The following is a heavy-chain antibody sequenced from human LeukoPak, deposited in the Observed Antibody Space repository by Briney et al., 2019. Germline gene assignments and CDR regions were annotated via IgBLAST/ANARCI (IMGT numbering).Heavy chain of an antibody. CDR1: GGSISSSSYY. D-gene: IGHD5-24*01. J-gene: IGHJ4*02. CDR3: ARAGGYNSPLVY. V-gene: IGHV4-61*05. CDR2: IYYSGST. Sequence: SETLSLTCTVSGGSISSSSYYWGWIRQPPGKGLEWIGYIYYSGSTNYNPSLKSRVTISVDTSKNQFSLKLSSVTAADTAVYYCARAGGYNSPLVYWGQGTLVTVSS.